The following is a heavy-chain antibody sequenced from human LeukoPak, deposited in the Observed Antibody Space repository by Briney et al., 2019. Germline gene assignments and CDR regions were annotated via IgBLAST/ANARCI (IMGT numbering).Heavy chain of an antibody. D-gene: IGHD3-22*01. CDR3: ARGLDHYDSSGYYSTALGY. V-gene: IGHV1-46*01. Sequence: GASVKVSCKASGYTFTSYYMHWVRQAPGQGLEWMGIINPSGGSTSYAQKFPGRVTMTRDTSTSTVYMELSSLRSEDTAVYYCARGLDHYDSSGYYSTALGYWGQGTLVTVSS. J-gene: IGHJ4*02. CDR2: INPSGGST. CDR1: GYTFTSYY.